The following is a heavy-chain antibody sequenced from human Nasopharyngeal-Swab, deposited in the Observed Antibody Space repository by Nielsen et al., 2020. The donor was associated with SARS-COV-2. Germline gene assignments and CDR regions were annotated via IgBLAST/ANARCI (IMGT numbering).Heavy chain of an antibody. V-gene: IGHV7-4-1*02. D-gene: IGHD5-18*01. CDR3: ARGPSIRLWFKTRTVDY. CDR2: INTNTGNP. Sequence: WVRQAPGQGLEWMGWINTNTGNPTYAQGFTGRFVFSLDTSVSTAYLQISSLKAEDTAVYYCARGPSIRLWFKTRTVDYWGQGTLVTVSS. J-gene: IGHJ4*02.